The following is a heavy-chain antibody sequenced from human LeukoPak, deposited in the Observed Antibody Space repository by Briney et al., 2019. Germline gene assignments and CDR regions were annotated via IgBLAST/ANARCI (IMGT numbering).Heavy chain of an antibody. J-gene: IGHJ4*02. CDR1: GGSFSGYY. CDR2: INHSGST. D-gene: IGHD2-15*01. CDR3: VLLSNYFDY. V-gene: IGHV4-34*01. Sequence: PSETLSLTCAVYGGSFSGYYWSWIRQPPGKGLEWIGEINHSGSTSYNPSLKSRVTISVDTSKNQFSLKLSSVTAADTAVYYCVLLSNYFDYWGQGTLVTVSS.